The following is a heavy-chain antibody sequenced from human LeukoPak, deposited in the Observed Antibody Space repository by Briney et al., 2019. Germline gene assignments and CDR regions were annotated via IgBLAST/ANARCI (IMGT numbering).Heavy chain of an antibody. CDR3: AGRYYYDSSGYYPDAFDI. CDR1: GGSISSYY. CDR2: IYYSGST. V-gene: IGHV4-59*12. J-gene: IGHJ3*02. D-gene: IGHD3-22*01. Sequence: PSETLSLTCTVSGGSISSYYWSWIRQPPGKGLEWIGYIYYSGSTNYNPSLKSRVTMSVDTSKNQFSLKLSSVTAADTAVYYCAGRYYYDSSGYYPDAFDIWGQGTMVTVSS.